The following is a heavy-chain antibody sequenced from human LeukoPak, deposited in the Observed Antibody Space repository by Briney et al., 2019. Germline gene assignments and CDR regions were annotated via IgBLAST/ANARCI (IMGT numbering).Heavy chain of an antibody. Sequence: SETLSLTCTVSGGSISSSSYYWGWIRQPPGKGLEWIGSIYYSGSTYYNPSLKSRVTISVDTSKNRFSLKLSSVTAADTAVYYCASAPSLGYSSGWYSAAFDYWGQGTLVTVSS. J-gene: IGHJ4*02. V-gene: IGHV4-39*01. CDR1: GGSISSSSYY. CDR2: IYYSGST. D-gene: IGHD6-19*01. CDR3: ASAPSLGYSSGWYSAAFDY.